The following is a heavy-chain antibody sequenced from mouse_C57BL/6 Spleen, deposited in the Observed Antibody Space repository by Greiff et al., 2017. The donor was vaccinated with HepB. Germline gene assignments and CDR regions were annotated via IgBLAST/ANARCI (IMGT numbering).Heavy chain of an antibody. V-gene: IGHV1-54*01. CDR2: INPGSGGT. D-gene: IGHD3-3*01. CDR3: ARSRAGNAMDY. J-gene: IGHJ4*01. CDR1: GYAFTNYL. Sequence: VQLQQSGAELVRPGTSVKVSCKASGYAFTNYLIEWVKQRPGQGLEWIGVINPGSGGTNYNEKFKGKATLTADKSSSTAYMQLSSLTSEDSAVYFCARSRAGNAMDYWGQGTSVTVSS.